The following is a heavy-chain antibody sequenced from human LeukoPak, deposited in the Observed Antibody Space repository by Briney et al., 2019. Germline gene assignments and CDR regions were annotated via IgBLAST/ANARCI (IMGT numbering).Heavy chain of an antibody. CDR3: ARRQLAQYYYYYMDV. Sequence: PGGSLRLSCAASGFTVSNYALSWVRQAPGKGLEWVSTIGGSGGGTYYADSVKGRFTISRDNSKNTLYLQMNSLRAEDTAVYYCARRQLAQYYYYYMDVWGKGTTVTVSS. D-gene: IGHD6-13*01. V-gene: IGHV3-23*01. CDR1: GFTVSNYA. J-gene: IGHJ6*03. CDR2: IGGSGGGT.